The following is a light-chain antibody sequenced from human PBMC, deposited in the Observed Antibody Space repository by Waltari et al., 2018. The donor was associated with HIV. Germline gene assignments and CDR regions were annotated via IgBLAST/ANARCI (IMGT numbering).Light chain of an antibody. CDR3: AAWDDSLNVPWV. CDR1: SSNIGSNT. Sequence: QSVLTQPPSASGTPGQRVTISCSGSSSNIGSNTVNWYQQLPGTAPKLLIYSNKQLPSWVPDRCSGSKSGTSASLAISGLQSEDEADYDCAAWDDSLNVPWVFGGGTKLTVL. CDR2: SNK. V-gene: IGLV1-44*01. J-gene: IGLJ3*02.